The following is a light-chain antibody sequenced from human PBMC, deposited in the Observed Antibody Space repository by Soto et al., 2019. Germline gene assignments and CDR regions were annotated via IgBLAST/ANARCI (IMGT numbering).Light chain of an antibody. J-gene: IGKJ4*01. V-gene: IGKV3-11*01. CDR1: QSVNSY. CDR3: QQRSHWPPLT. Sequence: EIVLTQSPATLSLSPGERATLSCRASQSVNSYLAWYQQRPGQAPRLLIYDASNRATGIPARFSGSGSGTDFTLTSSSLEPEDFAVYYCQQRSHWPPLTFGGGTKVEIK. CDR2: DAS.